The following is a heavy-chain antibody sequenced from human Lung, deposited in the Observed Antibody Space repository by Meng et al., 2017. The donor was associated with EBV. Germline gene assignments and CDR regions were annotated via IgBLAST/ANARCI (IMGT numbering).Heavy chain of an antibody. CDR3: ARVEVGITSGDY. Sequence: VKLVQSGAEVKKPGASVKVSCKASGYTFTGYYIHWVRQAPGQGLEWMGWINPNTGGTKYAQKFQGWVTLTRDTSISTAYMELRSLRSDDTAVYYCARVEVGITSGDYWGQGTLVTVSS. CDR2: INPNTGGT. V-gene: IGHV1-2*04. J-gene: IGHJ4*02. CDR1: GYTFTGYY. D-gene: IGHD1-26*01.